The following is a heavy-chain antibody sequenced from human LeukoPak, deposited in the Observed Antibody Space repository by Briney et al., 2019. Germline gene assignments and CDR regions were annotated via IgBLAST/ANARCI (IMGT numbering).Heavy chain of an antibody. CDR1: GGSISSGGYY. D-gene: IGHD2-2*01. Sequence: SETLSLTCTVSGGSISSGGYYWSWIRQHPGKGLEWIGYIYYSGSTYYNPSLKSRVTISVDTSKNQFSLKLSSVTAADTAVYYCARREPGSWGAFDIWGQGTMVTVSS. CDR3: ARREPGSWGAFDI. V-gene: IGHV4-31*03. CDR2: IYYSGST. J-gene: IGHJ3*02.